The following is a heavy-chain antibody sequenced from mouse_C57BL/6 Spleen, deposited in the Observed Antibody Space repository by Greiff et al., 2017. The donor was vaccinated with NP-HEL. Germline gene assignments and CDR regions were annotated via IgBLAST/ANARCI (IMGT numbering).Heavy chain of an antibody. Sequence: EVKLVESGGGLVQPKGSLKLSCAASGFSFNTYAMNWVRQAPGKGLEWVARIRSKSNNYATYYADSVKDRFTISRDDSESMLYLQMNNLKTEDTAMYYCVRTFYYYGSGWYFDVWGTGTTVTVSS. J-gene: IGHJ1*03. V-gene: IGHV10-1*01. CDR1: GFSFNTYA. CDR2: IRSKSNNYAT. D-gene: IGHD1-1*01. CDR3: VRTFYYYGSGWYFDV.